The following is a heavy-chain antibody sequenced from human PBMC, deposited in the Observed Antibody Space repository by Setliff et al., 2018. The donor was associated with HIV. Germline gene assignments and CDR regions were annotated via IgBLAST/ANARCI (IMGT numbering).Heavy chain of an antibody. CDR1: GGPITTSSYY. CDR2: IYYSGST. D-gene: IGHD6-19*01. Sequence: SETLSLTCTVSGGPITTSSYYWGWIRQPPGQGLEWIGSIYYSGSTYYNPSLKSRVTISVDTSKNQFSLKLSSLTDADTVVYYCARHAWLAPFDSWGQGTLVTVSS. J-gene: IGHJ4*02. CDR3: ARHAWLAPFDS. V-gene: IGHV4-39*01.